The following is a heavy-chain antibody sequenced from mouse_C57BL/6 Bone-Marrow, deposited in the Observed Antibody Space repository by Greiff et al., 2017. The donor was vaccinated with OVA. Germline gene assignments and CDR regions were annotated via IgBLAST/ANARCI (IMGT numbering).Heavy chain of an antibody. J-gene: IGHJ1*03. CDR1: GYTFTSYW. Sequence: QVQLQQPGAELVMPGASVKLSCKASGYTFTSYWMHWVKQRPGQGLEWIGEIDPSDSYTNYNQKFKGKSTLTVDKSSSTAYMQLSSLTSEDSAVYYCARGLRLTYWYFDVWGTGTTVTVSS. CDR3: ARGLRLTYWYFDV. D-gene: IGHD3-2*02. CDR2: IDPSDSYT. V-gene: IGHV1-69*01.